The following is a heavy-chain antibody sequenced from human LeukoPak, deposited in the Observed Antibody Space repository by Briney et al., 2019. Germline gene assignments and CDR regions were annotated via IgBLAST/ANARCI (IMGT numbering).Heavy chain of an antibody. CDR1: GFTFSDSW. V-gene: IGHV3-74*01. D-gene: IGHD4-23*01. CDR2: MYGDMREI. Sequence: PGGSLRLSCEVSGFTFSDSWMHWVRQTPGKGLVWVSRMYGDMREISYVDSVKGRFTISRDNAKNTVYLQMHSLRGDDTAVYYCARDLGLRGSTWGQGTLVTVSS. CDR3: ARDLGLRGST. J-gene: IGHJ5*02.